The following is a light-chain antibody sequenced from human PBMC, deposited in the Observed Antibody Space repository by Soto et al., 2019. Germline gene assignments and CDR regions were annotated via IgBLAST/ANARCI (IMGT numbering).Light chain of an antibody. J-gene: IGLJ1*01. Sequence: SYELTQTSSVSVAPGQTARISCGGNNIGGKSVHWYQQKPGQAPMVVVYDDSDRPSGIPERFSGSNSGNTATLTISRVEAGDEADYHCQVWDDNSDHHVFGAGTKVT. CDR3: QVWDDNSDHHV. V-gene: IGLV3-21*02. CDR1: NIGGKS. CDR2: DDS.